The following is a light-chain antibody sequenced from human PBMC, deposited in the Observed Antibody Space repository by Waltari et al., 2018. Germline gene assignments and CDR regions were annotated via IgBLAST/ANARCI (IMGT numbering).Light chain of an antibody. CDR3: YSPADNNLGV. CDR1: ALAKKY. CDR2: KDN. J-gene: IGLJ3*02. V-gene: IGLV3-27*01. Sequence: SYELTQPSSVSVSPGQTATITCSGDALAKKYCGWFQQKPGQAPVLVIYKDNERPSGIPERFSGSTSGTTVTLTISGAQVEDEADYYCYSPADNNLGVFGGGTKLTVL.